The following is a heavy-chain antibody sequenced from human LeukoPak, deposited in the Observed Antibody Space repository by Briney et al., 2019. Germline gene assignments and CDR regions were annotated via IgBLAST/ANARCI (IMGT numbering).Heavy chain of an antibody. Sequence: SETLSLTCTVSGGSIRNFYWNWLRQSPGKGLEWIGYIYYSGTTNYNPSLKSRVTISLGMSSNQFSLRLDSVTAADTAVYYCARAASLDYWGQGILVTVSS. V-gene: IGHV4-59*01. CDR2: IYYSGTT. CDR1: GGSIRNFY. D-gene: IGHD2-2*01. CDR3: ARAASLDY. J-gene: IGHJ4*02.